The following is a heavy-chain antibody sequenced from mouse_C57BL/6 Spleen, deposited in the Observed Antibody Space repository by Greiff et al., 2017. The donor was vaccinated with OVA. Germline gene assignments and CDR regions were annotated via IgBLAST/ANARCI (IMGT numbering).Heavy chain of an antibody. CDR1: GYTFTSYW. CDR2: IYPSDSET. J-gene: IGHJ4*01. V-gene: IGHV1-61*01. Sequence: QVQLQQPGAELVRPGSSVKLSCKASGYTFTSYWMDWVKQRPGQGLEWIGNIYPSDSETHYNQKFKDKATLTVDKSSSTAYMQLSSLTAEDSAVDYCARGASNYGYAMDYWGQGTSVTVSS. CDR3: ARGASNYGYAMDY. D-gene: IGHD1-1*01.